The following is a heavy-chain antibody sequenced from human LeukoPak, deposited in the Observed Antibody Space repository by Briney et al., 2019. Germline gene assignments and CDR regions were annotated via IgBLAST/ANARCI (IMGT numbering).Heavy chain of an antibody. Sequence: GASVKVSCKASGYNFINYALHWVRQAPGQGLEWMGWINAAIGNTKYSQKFQGRVTITRDTSASTAYMELSSLRSEDTAVYYCARAGDIVVVSSWFDPWGQGTLVTVSS. CDR2: INAAIGNT. CDR3: ARAGDIVVVSSWFDP. D-gene: IGHD2-2*01. V-gene: IGHV1-3*01. CDR1: GYNFINYA. J-gene: IGHJ5*02.